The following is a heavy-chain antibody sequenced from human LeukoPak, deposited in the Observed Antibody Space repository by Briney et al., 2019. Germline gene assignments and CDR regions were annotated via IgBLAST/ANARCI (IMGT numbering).Heavy chain of an antibody. CDR3: ARSVVPAARFDY. J-gene: IGHJ4*02. D-gene: IGHD2-2*01. Sequence: GGSLRLSCAASGFSVSSNYMSWVRQAPGKGLEWVSVIYSNGRPYYADSVKGRFTISRDSSRNTLYLQMNSLRAEDTAVYFCARSVVPAARFDYWGQGALVTVSS. CDR2: IYSNGRP. V-gene: IGHV3-53*01. CDR1: GFSVSSNY.